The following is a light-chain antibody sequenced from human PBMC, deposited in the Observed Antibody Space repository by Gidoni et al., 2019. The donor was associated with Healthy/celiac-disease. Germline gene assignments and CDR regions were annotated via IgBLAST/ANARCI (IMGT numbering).Light chain of an antibody. V-gene: IGKV2-28*01. CDR3: MQALQTPRT. CDR1: QSLLHSNVYNY. Sequence: DIVMTQSPLSLPVTPGEPASISCRSSQSLLHSNVYNYLDWYLQKPGQSPQLLIYLGSNRASGVPDRFSGSGSGTDFTLKISRVEVEDVGVYYCMQALQTPRTFGQGTKLEIK. J-gene: IGKJ2*01. CDR2: LGS.